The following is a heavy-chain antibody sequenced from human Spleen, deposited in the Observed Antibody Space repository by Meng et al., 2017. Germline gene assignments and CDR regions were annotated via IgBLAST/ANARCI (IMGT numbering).Heavy chain of an antibody. V-gene: IGHV4-39*01. CDR3: VRSSGWVRTGFDP. J-gene: IGHJ5*02. CDR2: IGHSGTT. CDR1: GGSISTSGYY. Sequence: QPQLQESGPGLVKPSQALVPHCGGSGGSISTSGYYWGWIRQPPGKGLEWIGSIGHSGTTYYTPSLRRRVTVSIDTSKNQFSLEVTSVTAADTAVYYCVRSSGWVRTGFDPWGQGTLVTVSS. D-gene: IGHD6-19*01.